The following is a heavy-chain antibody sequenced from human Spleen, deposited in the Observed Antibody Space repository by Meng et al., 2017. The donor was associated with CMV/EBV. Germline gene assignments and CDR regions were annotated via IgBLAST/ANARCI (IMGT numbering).Heavy chain of an antibody. CDR3: ARGRRVVVAAKPGPGEYFQH. J-gene: IGHJ1*01. Sequence: ASVKVSCKASGYTFTDYYVHWVRQAPGQGLEWLGWINPKNGDRNYAQKFQGRVTMTRDTSISTAYMDLSSLRSEDTAVYYCARGRRVVVAAKPGPGEYFQHWGQGTLVTVSS. V-gene: IGHV1-2*02. CDR1: GYTFTDYY. D-gene: IGHD2-15*01. CDR2: INPKNGDR.